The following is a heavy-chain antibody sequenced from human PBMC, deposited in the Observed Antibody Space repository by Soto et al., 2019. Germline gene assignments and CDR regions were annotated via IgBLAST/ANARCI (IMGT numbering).Heavy chain of an antibody. Sequence: LVKVSCKXSGEGLSGDASSWLRQAPGQGLEWMGGIIPIFGTANYAQKFQGRVTITADESTSTAYMELSSLRSEDTAVYYCARDSVTTANYWYFDLCGGGTLVTVSS. J-gene: IGHJ2*01. CDR1: GEGLSGDA. CDR3: ARDSVTTANYWYFDL. CDR2: IIPIFGTA. D-gene: IGHD4-17*01. V-gene: IGHV1-69*13.